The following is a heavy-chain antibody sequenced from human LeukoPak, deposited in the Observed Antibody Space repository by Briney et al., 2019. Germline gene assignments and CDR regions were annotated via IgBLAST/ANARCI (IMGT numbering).Heavy chain of an antibody. Sequence: GGSLRLSCAASGFTFSSYSMNWVRQAPGKGLEWVSSISSSSSHIYYADSVKGRFTISRDNAKNSLYLQMNSLRAEDTAVYYCARTYYYDSIGSNADYWGQGTLVTVSS. CDR1: GFTFSSYS. CDR3: ARTYYYDSIGSNADY. J-gene: IGHJ4*02. D-gene: IGHD3-22*01. V-gene: IGHV3-21*01. CDR2: ISSSSSHI.